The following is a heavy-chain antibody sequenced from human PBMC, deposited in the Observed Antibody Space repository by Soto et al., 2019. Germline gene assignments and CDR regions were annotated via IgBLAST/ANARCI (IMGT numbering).Heavy chain of an antibody. D-gene: IGHD6-13*01. CDR1: GFTFSSYA. CDR3: AKENGYSSSWFEFDY. Sequence: EVQLLESGGGLVQPGGSLRLSCAASGFTFSSYAMSWVRQAPGKGLEWVSAISGSGGSTYYADSVKGRFTISRDNSKNTLYLQMNSLGAEDTAVYYWAKENGYSSSWFEFDYWGQGTLVTVSS. CDR2: ISGSGGST. V-gene: IGHV3-23*01. J-gene: IGHJ4*02.